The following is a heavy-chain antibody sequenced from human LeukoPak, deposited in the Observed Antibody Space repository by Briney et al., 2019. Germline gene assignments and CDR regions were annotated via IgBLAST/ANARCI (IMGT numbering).Heavy chain of an antibody. J-gene: IGHJ6*03. CDR2: IYTSGST. CDR3: ASHRAWGGDFWSGYSPSTYYYMDV. CDR1: GVSISSYY. V-gene: IGHV4-4*09. Sequence: PSETLSLTCTVSGVSISSYYWSWIRQPPGKGLEWIGYIYTSGSTNYNPSLKSRVTISVDTSKNQCSLKLSSVTAADTAVYYCASHRAWGGDFWSGYSPSTYYYMDVWGKGTTVTVSS. D-gene: IGHD3-3*01.